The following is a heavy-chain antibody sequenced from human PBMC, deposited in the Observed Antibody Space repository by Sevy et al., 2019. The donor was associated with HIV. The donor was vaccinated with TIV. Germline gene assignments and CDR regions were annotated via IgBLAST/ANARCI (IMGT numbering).Heavy chain of an antibody. CDR1: GFTFSKIA. Sequence: GGSLRLSCAASGFTFSKIAIHWVRQAPGKGLEWVSVISNDGSNKDYADSVKGRFTISRDNAKNKLYLQLNSLRVEDTAGYYCARASHMITFGGVIVVDGIDYWGQGTLVTVSS. J-gene: IGHJ4*02. V-gene: IGHV3-30-3*01. D-gene: IGHD3-16*02. CDR2: ISNDGSNK. CDR3: ARASHMITFGGVIVVDGIDY.